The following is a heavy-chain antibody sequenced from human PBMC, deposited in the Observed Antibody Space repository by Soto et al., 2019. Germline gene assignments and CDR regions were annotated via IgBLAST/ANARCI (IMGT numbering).Heavy chain of an antibody. V-gene: IGHV1-69*02. Sequence: SVKVSCKASGGTFSSYTISWVRQAPGQGLEWMGRIIPILGIANYAQKFQGRVTITADKSTSTAYMELSSLRSEDTAVYYCVAGDIVVVPAAFDYWGQGILVTVSS. D-gene: IGHD2-2*01. J-gene: IGHJ4*02. CDR3: VAGDIVVVPAAFDY. CDR1: GGTFSSYT. CDR2: IIPILGIA.